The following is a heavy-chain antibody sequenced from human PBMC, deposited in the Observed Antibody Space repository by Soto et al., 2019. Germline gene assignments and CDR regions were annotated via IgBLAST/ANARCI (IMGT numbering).Heavy chain of an antibody. CDR1: GYTFTSYD. V-gene: IGHV1-8*01. Sequence: QVQLVQSGAEVKKPGASVKVSCKASGYTFTSYDINWVLQATGQGLEWMGWMNTNSGNTGYAQKFQGRVTMTRNTSISTAYMELSSLRSEDTAVYYCARAVETGFGVDYWGQGTLVTVSS. J-gene: IGHJ4*02. CDR2: MNTNSGNT. CDR3: ARAVETGFGVDY. D-gene: IGHD3-10*01.